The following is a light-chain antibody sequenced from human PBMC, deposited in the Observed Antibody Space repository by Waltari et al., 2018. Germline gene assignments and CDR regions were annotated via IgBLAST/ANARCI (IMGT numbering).Light chain of an antibody. CDR1: SSYDANSTR. CDR3: SSYAGSSKGV. V-gene: IGLV2-23*02. Sequence: QSALTQPTPVSGSPGQSITISSTGTSSYDANSTRNPWYQQHPGTAPKLMIYAVSKRPSGVSDRFSGSKSGDMASLTISGLQPEDEAEYFCSSYAGSSKGVFGGGTKVTVL. J-gene: IGLJ2*01. CDR2: AVS.